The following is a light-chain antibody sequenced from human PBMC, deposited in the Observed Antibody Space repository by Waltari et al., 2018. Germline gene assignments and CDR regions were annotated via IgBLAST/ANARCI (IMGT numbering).Light chain of an antibody. CDR3: QQYDDLPRT. V-gene: IGKV1D-16*01. Sequence: DIQMTQAPSSQSESVGDKVTITCHASQGINSWLAWYQQKPGKAPKPLIHATSFLQPGVPSRFSGNGSGTVYTLTVSGLQPEDFATYYCQQYDDLPRTFGQGTKVEI. CDR2: ATS. CDR1: QGINSW. J-gene: IGKJ1*01.